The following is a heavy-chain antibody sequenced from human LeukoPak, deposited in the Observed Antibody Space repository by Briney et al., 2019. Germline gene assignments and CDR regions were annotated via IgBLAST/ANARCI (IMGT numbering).Heavy chain of an antibody. CDR3: VRGASSTAALNPFWYSDL. CDR2: INPSGGST. V-gene: IGHV1-46*01. CDR1: GYTFTSYY. Sequence: ASVKVSCKASGYTFTSYYMHWVRQGPGQGLEWMGIINPSGGSTSYAQKFQGRVTMTRDTSTNTVYMELSSLRSEDTAVFYCVRGASSTAALNPFWYSDLWGRGTLVTVSS. D-gene: IGHD6-6*01. J-gene: IGHJ2*01.